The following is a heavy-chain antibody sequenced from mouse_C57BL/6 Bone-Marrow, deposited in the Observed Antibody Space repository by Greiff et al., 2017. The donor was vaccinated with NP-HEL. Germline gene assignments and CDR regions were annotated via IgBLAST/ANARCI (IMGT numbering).Heavy chain of an antibody. CDR3: TRAGGYFDV. Sequence: EVMLVESGEGLVKPGGSLKLSCAASGFTFSSYAMSWVRQTPEKRLEWVAYISSGGDYIYYADTVKGRFPISRDNARNTLYLQMSSLKSEDTAMYYCTRAGGYFDVWGTGTTVTVSS. J-gene: IGHJ1*03. V-gene: IGHV5-9-1*02. CDR1: GFTFSSYA. CDR2: ISSGGDYI.